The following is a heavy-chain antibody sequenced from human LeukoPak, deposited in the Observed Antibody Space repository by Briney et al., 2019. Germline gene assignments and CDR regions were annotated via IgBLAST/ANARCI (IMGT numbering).Heavy chain of an antibody. Sequence: PSETLSLTCAVSGGSISSSNWWSWVRQPPGKGLEWIGEIYHSGSTNYNPSLKSRVTILVDKSKNQFSLKLSSVTAPDTAVYYCANRMVRGVIITAFDIWGQGTMVTVSS. CDR1: GGSISSSNW. J-gene: IGHJ3*02. V-gene: IGHV4-4*02. D-gene: IGHD3-10*01. CDR2: IYHSGST. CDR3: ANRMVRGVIITAFDI.